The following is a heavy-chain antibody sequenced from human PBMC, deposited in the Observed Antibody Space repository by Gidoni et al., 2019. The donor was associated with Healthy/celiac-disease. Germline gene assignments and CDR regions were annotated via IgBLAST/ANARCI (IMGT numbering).Heavy chain of an antibody. V-gene: IGHV3-33*01. J-gene: IGHJ6*02. Sequence: QVQLVESGGGVVQPGRSLRLSCAASGFTFSSYGMHWVRQAPGKGLEWVAVIWYDGSNKYYADSVKGRFTISRDNSKNTLYLQMNSLRAEDTAVYYCAREHSIGGGNSPYYDYGMDVWGQGTTVTVSS. CDR2: IWYDGSNK. D-gene: IGHD2-21*02. CDR1: GFTFSSYG. CDR3: AREHSIGGGNSPYYDYGMDV.